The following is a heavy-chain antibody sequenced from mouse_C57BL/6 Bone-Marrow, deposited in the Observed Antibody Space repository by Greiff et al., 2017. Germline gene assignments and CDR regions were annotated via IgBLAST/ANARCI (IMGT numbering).Heavy chain of an antibody. D-gene: IGHD2-2*01. V-gene: IGHV1-26*01. Sequence: EVQLQQSGPELVKPGASVKISCKASGYTFTDYYMNWVKQSHGKSLEWIGDINPKNGGTSYNQKFKGKATLTVDKSSSTAYRELRSLTSEDSAVYYCARGWLRDYWGQGTTLTVSS. J-gene: IGHJ2*01. CDR1: GYTFTDYY. CDR2: INPKNGGT. CDR3: ARGWLRDY.